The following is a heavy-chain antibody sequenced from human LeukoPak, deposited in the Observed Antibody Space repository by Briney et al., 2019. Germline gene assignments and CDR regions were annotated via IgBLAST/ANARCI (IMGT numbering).Heavy chain of an antibody. CDR1: GFSFSTSW. D-gene: IGHD6-19*01. J-gene: IGHJ4*02. V-gene: IGHV3-74*01. Sequence: AGGSLRLSCVASGFSFSTSWMHWVRQVPGKGLEWVSRISFDGTVARYADSVKGRFTISRDNARNTVILQMHSLRVEDTAIYYCGRRYGSSIDSWGRGTLVTVAS. CDR3: GRRYGSSIDS. CDR2: ISFDGTVA.